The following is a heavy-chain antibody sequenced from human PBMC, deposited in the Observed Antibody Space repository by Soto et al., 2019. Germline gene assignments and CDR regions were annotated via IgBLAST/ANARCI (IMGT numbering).Heavy chain of an antibody. CDR3: AKDSGSSGLFDY. CDR1: GFTFSNYA. J-gene: IGHJ4*02. CDR2: ISGSDGST. Sequence: EVQLLESGGGLVQPGGSLRLSCAVSGFTFSNYAMSWVRQAPGKGLEWVSVISGSDGSTFYADSVKGRFTISRDNSKKTLHLQMNSLRAEDMAVYYCAKDSGSSGLFDYWGQGTLVAVSS. D-gene: IGHD5-12*01. V-gene: IGHV3-23*01.